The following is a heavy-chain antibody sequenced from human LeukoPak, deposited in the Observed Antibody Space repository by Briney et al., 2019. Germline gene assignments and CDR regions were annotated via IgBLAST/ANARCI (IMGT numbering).Heavy chain of an antibody. CDR1: GFTCSSYG. J-gene: IGHJ1*01. D-gene: IGHD1-26*01. Sequence: PGRSLRLSCAASGFTCSSYGLHWVRQAPGKGLEWVAVISYDESNKYYADSVKGRFTISRDNSKNTLYLQMNSLRAEDTAVYYCAKDLTYMDSGSPEYFQHWGQGTLVTVSS. V-gene: IGHV3-30*18. CDR3: AKDLTYMDSGSPEYFQH. CDR2: ISYDESNK.